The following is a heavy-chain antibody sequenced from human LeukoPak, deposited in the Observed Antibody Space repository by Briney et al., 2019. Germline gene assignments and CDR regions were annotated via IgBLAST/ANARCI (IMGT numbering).Heavy chain of an antibody. V-gene: IGHV1-2*02. CDR3: AREVVELGALDY. Sequence: GASVKVSCKASGYTFTGYYMHWVRQAPGQGLEWMGWINPNSGGTNYAQKFQGRVTMTRDTSISTAYMELSRLRSDDTAVCYCAREVVELGALDYWGQGTLVTVSS. CDR2: INPNSGGT. CDR1: GYTFTGYY. J-gene: IGHJ4*02. D-gene: IGHD7-27*01.